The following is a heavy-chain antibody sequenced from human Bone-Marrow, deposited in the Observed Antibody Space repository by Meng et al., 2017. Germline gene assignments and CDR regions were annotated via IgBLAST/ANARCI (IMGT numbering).Heavy chain of an antibody. CDR2: INPKSGDT. D-gene: IGHD6-25*01. Sequence: QLVQSGAAVKETGPAAQFPCKPSGYTSPNYYIHWVRRAPGQGLEWMGRINPKSGDTHYAQKFQARVTMTGDTSISTAYMELSGLRSDDTAMYYCARDEDISAAGKLFGDYWGQGTLVTVSS. CDR1: GYTSPNYY. V-gene: IGHV1-2*06. CDR3: ARDEDISAAGKLFGDY. J-gene: IGHJ4*02.